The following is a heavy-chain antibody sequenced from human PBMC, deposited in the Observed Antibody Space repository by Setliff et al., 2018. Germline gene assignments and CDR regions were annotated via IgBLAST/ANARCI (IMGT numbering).Heavy chain of an antibody. CDR2: INSRSNII. Sequence: GSLRLSCAGSGFTFSTYAMNWVRQAPGKGLEWVAHINSRSNIIEYAGSVKGRFTISRDNAKNALYLQMNSLRAEDTAVYYCARDPFGNPVFDPWGQGTLVTVSS. CDR1: GFTFSTYA. J-gene: IGHJ5*02. CDR3: ARDPFGNPVFDP. D-gene: IGHD3-10*01. V-gene: IGHV3-48*01.